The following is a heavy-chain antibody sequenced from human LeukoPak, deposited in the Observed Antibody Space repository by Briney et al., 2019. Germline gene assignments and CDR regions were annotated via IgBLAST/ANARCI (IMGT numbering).Heavy chain of an antibody. CDR1: GFTVSSNY. CDR2: ISGSGGST. Sequence: GGSLRLSCAASGFTVSSNYMTWVRQAPGKGLDWVSAISGSGGSTYYADSVKGRFTISRDNSRNTLYLQMNSLRADDAAVYYCAKGPLIEVAGTTWDYWGQGTLVTVSS. CDR3: AKGPLIEVAGTTWDY. D-gene: IGHD6-19*01. V-gene: IGHV3-23*01. J-gene: IGHJ4*02.